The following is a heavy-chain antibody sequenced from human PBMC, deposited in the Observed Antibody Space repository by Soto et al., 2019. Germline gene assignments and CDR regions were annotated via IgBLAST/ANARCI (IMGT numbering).Heavy chain of an antibody. J-gene: IGHJ4*02. V-gene: IGHV1-46*01. Sequence: QVQMVQSGAEVKKPGASVKVSCKASGYTFIDYYIHWVRQAPGQGLEWMGIINPSGYTSTLSQRFQGRLTMTSDRSTSTVYMELGSLTSEDTAIYYCARDLHGAFTTMAHWGQGTLVTVSS. CDR1: GYTFIDYY. D-gene: IGHD1-1*01. CDR3: ARDLHGAFTTMAH. CDR2: INPSGYTS.